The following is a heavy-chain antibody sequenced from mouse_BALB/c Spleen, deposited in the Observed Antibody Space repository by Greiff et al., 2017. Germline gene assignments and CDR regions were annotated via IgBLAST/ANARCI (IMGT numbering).Heavy chain of an antibody. Sequence: QVQLKQSGPSLVQPSQSLSITCTVSGFSLTSYGVHWVRQSPGKGLEWLGVIWRGGSTDYNAAFMSRLSITKDNSKSQVFFKMNSLQADDTAIYYCAGSDGYYPYYAMDYWGQGTSVTVSS. D-gene: IGHD2-3*01. CDR1: GFSLTSYG. CDR3: AGSDGYYPYYAMDY. V-gene: IGHV2-5-1*01. CDR2: IWRGGST. J-gene: IGHJ4*01.